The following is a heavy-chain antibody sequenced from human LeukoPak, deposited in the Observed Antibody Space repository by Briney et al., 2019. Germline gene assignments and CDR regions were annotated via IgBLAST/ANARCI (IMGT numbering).Heavy chain of an antibody. CDR1: GFTFSSYW. J-gene: IGHJ4*02. CDR2: ISGSGGST. Sequence: PGGSLRLSCAASGFTFSSYWMSWVRQAPGKGLEWVSSISGSGGSTYYADSVKGRFTISRDNLKNTLYLQMNSLTAEDTAVYYCAKDWGSGYFDYWGQGTLVTVSS. CDR3: AKDWGSGYFDY. V-gene: IGHV3-23*01. D-gene: IGHD3-22*01.